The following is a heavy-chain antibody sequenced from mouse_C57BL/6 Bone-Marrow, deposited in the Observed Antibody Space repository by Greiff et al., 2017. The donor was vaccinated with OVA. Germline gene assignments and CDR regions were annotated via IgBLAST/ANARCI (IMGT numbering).Heavy chain of an antibody. Sequence: EVQLQESGPGLVKPSQSLSLTCSVTGYSITSGYYWNWIRQFPGNKLEWMGYIRYDGSNNYNPSLKNRISITRDTSKNQFFLKLNSVTTEDTDTYYCARESITKEVAFDYWGQGTTRTVSS. J-gene: IGHJ2*01. D-gene: IGHD1-1*01. V-gene: IGHV3-6*01. CDR3: ARESITKEVAFDY. CDR1: GYSITSGYY. CDR2: IRYDGSN.